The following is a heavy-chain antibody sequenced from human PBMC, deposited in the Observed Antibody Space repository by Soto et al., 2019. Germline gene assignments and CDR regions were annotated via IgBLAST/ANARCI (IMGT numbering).Heavy chain of an antibody. CDR1: GFTFSNYA. CDR3: AKMGFWSGFYMDV. V-gene: IGHV3-23*01. J-gene: IGHJ6*03. Sequence: GGSLRLSCEASGFTFSNYAMSWVRQAPGKGLEWVSVIRGGGASKYYVDSAKGRFTVSRDNSKNTLYLQMNSLRVDDTAVYFCAKMGFWSGFYMDVWGKGTTVTVSS. D-gene: IGHD3-3*01. CDR2: IRGGGASK.